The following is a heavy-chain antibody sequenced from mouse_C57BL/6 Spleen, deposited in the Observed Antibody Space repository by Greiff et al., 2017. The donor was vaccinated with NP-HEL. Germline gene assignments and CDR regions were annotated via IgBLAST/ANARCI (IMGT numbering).Heavy chain of an antibody. J-gene: IGHJ3*01. D-gene: IGHD1-1*01. CDR3: AREKGLDDYGSSYAWFAY. V-gene: IGHV1-82*01. Sequence: VQLQQSGPELVKPGASVKISCKASGYAFSSSWMNWVKQRPGKGLGWIGRIYPGDGDTNYNGKFKGKATLTADKSSSTAYMQLSSLTSEDSAVYFCAREKGLDDYGSSYAWFAYWGQGTLVTVSA. CDR1: GYAFSSSW. CDR2: IYPGDGDT.